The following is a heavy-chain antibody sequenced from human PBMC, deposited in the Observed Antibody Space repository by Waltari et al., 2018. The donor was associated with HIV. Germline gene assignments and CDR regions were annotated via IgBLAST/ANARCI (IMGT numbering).Heavy chain of an antibody. J-gene: IGHJ4*02. CDR1: GFDFSQYS. CDR3: VRDDPGYVPIDY. V-gene: IGHV3-21*04. Sequence: EVYLVQSGGGRVKPGDSLRLSCEGSGFDFSQYSMNWVRQTPTKGLEWVASLGKATFEYDYGDSVRGRFTISRDNAKSSLFLQMDNLREDDTGTYYCVRDDPGYVPIDYWGQGTLVIVSS. CDR2: LGKATFEY. D-gene: IGHD3-16*01.